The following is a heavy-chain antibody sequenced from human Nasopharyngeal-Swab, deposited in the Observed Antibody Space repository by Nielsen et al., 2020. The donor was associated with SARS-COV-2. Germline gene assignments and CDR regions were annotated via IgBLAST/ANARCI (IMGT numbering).Heavy chain of an antibody. Sequence: GESLKISCTASGFTFSDYFMSWIRQAPGKGLEWVTYISRSGSSIYYADSVKGRFTISRDNAKNSLYLQMNSLRAEDTAVYYCARGSGYYGAFDIWGQGTMVTVSS. J-gene: IGHJ3*02. D-gene: IGHD3-22*01. CDR2: ISRSGSSI. CDR3: ARGSGYYGAFDI. V-gene: IGHV3-11*04. CDR1: GFTFSDYF.